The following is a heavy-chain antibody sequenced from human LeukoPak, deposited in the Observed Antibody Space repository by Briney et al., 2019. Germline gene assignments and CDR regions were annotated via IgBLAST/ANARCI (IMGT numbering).Heavy chain of an antibody. CDR3: ARDKVSVIPALDY. CDR1: GFNFANHA. Sequence: GGSLRLSCAASGFNFANHAMNWVRQAPGKGLEWVSSINSRSNYIYYADSVKGRFTISRDNAKESLYLQMNSLRAEDTALYFCARDKVSVIPALDYWGQGTLVIVSS. J-gene: IGHJ4*02. V-gene: IGHV3-21*01. D-gene: IGHD2/OR15-2a*01. CDR2: INSRSNYI.